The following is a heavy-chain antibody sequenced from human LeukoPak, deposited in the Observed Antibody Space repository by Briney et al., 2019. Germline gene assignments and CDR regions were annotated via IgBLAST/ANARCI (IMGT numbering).Heavy chain of an antibody. CDR3: ARLADILTAYFDY. V-gene: IGHV5-51*01. CDR1: GYSFTTYW. CDR2: IYPGDSDT. Sequence: GESLKISCKVSGYSFTTYWIGWVRQMPGKGLEWMGIIYPGDSDTRYSPSFQGQVTISADKSISTAYLQWSSLKASDSAMYYCARLADILTAYFDYWGQGTLVTVSS. J-gene: IGHJ4*02. D-gene: IGHD3-9*01.